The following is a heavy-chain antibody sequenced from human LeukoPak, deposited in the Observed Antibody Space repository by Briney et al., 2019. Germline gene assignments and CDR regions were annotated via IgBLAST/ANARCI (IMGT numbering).Heavy chain of an antibody. CDR2: IIPILDIA. CDR1: GGTFSSYA. J-gene: IGHJ4*02. Sequence: ASVKVSRKASGGTFSSYAISWVRQAPGQGLEWMGRIIPILDIANYAQNFQGRVTITADKSTSTAYMELSSLTSEDAAVYYCARQAHGFYGDYADLDYWGQGTLVTVSS. CDR3: ARQAHGFYGDYADLDY. D-gene: IGHD4-17*01. V-gene: IGHV1-69*04.